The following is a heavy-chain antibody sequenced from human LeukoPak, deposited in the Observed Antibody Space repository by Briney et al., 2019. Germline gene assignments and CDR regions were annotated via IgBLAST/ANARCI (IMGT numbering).Heavy chain of an antibody. D-gene: IGHD2-21*01. Sequence: GGSLRLSCAASGFTVSSNYMSWVRQAPGKGLEWVSVIYSGGSTYYADSVKGRFTISRDNSKNTLYLQMNSLRAEDTAVYYCALAIEDPTFPFDYWGQGTLVTVSS. CDR3: ALAIEDPTFPFDY. V-gene: IGHV3-53*01. CDR2: IYSGGST. CDR1: GFTVSSNY. J-gene: IGHJ4*02.